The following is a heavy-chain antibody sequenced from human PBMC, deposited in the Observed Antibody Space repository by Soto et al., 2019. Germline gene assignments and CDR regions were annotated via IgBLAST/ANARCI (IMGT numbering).Heavy chain of an antibody. CDR2: ISAYNGNT. J-gene: IGHJ4*02. D-gene: IGHD3-22*01. CDR3: ARDGQTYYYDSSGPGIDY. CDR1: GYTFTSYG. V-gene: IGHV1-18*01. Sequence: GASVKVSCKASGYTFTSYGISWVRQAPGQGLEWMGWISAYNGNTNYAQKLQGRVTMTTDTSTSTAYMELRSLRSDDTAVYYCARDGQTYYYDSSGPGIDYWGQGTLVTVSS.